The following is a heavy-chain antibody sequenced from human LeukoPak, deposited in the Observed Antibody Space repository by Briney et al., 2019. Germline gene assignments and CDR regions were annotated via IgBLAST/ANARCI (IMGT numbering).Heavy chain of an antibody. V-gene: IGHV4-34*01. Sequence: PGGSLRLSCAASGFTFSTYAMTWVRQAPGGRLEWIGEVKYGGGSRSNPSLKSRVTMSADTSKNQYSLKLASVTAADTAIYYCARPRTPYYFDLGAFDLWGHGTSVIVSS. CDR2: VKYGGGS. CDR1: GFTFSTYA. J-gene: IGHJ3*01. CDR3: ARPRTPYYFDLGAFDL. D-gene: IGHD3-22*01.